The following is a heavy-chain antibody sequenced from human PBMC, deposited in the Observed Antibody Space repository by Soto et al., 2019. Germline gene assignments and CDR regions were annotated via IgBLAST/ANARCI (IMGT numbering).Heavy chain of an antibody. CDR2: ISGSGART. J-gene: IGHJ4*03. Sequence: GGSLRLSCKASGFTFANDAMTWVRQAPGKGLEWVSAISGSGARTYYADSVEGRFTISRDNSKNTLFLHMSSLRTDDTAVYYCAKDPRGSIRGYFDYWGQGTLVTVSS. V-gene: IGHV3-23*01. CDR3: AKDPRGSIRGYFDY. D-gene: IGHD2-15*01. CDR1: GFTFANDA.